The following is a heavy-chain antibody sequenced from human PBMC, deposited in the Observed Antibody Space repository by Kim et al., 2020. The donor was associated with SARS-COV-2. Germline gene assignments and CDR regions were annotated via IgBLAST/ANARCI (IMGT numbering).Heavy chain of an antibody. J-gene: IGHJ6*02. D-gene: IGHD6-13*01. V-gene: IGHV1-2*06. CDR1: GYTFTGYY. CDR3: ARCQGSSCTLDV. Sequence: ASVKVSCKASGYTFTGYYMHWVRQAPGQGLEWMGRINPNSGGTNYAQKFQGRVTMTRDTSISTAYMELSRLRSDDTAVYYCARCQGSSCTLDVWGQGTTVTVSS. CDR2: INPNSGGT.